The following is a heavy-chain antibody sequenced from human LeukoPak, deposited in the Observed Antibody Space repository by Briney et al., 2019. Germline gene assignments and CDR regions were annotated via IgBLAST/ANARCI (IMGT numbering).Heavy chain of an antibody. CDR3: AKDMSLDDDYGYYYYGMDV. J-gene: IGHJ6*02. Sequence: PGRSLRLSCAASGFTFDDYAMHWVRQAPGKGLEWVSGISWNSGSIGYADPVKGRFTISRDNAKNSLYLQMNSLRAEDTALYYCAKDMSLDDDYGYYYYGMDVWGQGTTVTVSS. V-gene: IGHV3-9*01. CDR1: GFTFDDYA. D-gene: IGHD4/OR15-4a*01. CDR2: ISWNSGSI.